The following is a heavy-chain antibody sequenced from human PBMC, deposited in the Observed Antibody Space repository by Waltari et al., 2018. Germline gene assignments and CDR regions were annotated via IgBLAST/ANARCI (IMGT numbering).Heavy chain of an antibody. CDR3: TRALWLGELYDY. CDR2: INRDGSST. Sequence: EVQLDESGGGLVQPGGSLRLSCSASGFTFTRYLMNWVRQAPGKGLGWVERINRDGSSTTYADSVKGRFTISRDNAKNTVYLQMNSLRVEDTAVYYCTRALWLGELYDYWGQGTLVTVSS. D-gene: IGHD3-10*01. J-gene: IGHJ4*02. V-gene: IGHV3-74*01. CDR1: GFTFTRYL.